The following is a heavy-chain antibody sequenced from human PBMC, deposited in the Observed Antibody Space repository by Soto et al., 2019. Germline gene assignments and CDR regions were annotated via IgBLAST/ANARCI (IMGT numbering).Heavy chain of an antibody. V-gene: IGHV4-39*01. Sequence: SETLSLTCTVSGGSISSSSYYWGWIRQPPGKGLEWIGSIYYSGSTYYNPSLKSRVTISVDTSKNQFSLKLSSVTAADTAVYYCAMPPQGLGYWGQGTLVTVSS. CDR3: AMPPQGLGY. CDR2: IYYSGST. CDR1: GGSISSSSYY. J-gene: IGHJ4*02.